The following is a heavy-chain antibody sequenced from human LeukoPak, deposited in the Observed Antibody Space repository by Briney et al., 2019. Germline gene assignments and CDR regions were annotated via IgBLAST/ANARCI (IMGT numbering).Heavy chain of an antibody. CDR3: ARDMTTVTTIDY. CDR1: GFTFSSYS. V-gene: IGHV3-21*01. J-gene: IGHJ4*02. D-gene: IGHD4-17*01. CDR2: ISSSSSYI. Sequence: GGSLRLSCAASGFTFSSYSMNWVRQAPGKGLEWVSSISSSSSYIYYADSLKGRFTISRDNAKNSLYLQMNSLRAGDTAVYYCARDMTTVTTIDYWGQGTLVTVSS.